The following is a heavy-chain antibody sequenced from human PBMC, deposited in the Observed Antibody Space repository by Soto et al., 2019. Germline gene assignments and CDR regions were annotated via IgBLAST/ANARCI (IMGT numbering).Heavy chain of an antibody. CDR3: WIVVVPAAIPRTYYYYMDV. Sequence: QVQLVQSGAEVKKPGASVKVSCKASGYTFTSYDINWVRQATGQGLEWMGWMNPNSGNTGYAQTFQGRVTMTRNTSISTAYMELSSVRSEDTAVYYCWIVVVPAAIPRTYYYYMDVWGKGTTVTVSS. D-gene: IGHD2-2*01. CDR1: GYTFTSYD. V-gene: IGHV1-8*01. J-gene: IGHJ6*03. CDR2: MNPNSGNT.